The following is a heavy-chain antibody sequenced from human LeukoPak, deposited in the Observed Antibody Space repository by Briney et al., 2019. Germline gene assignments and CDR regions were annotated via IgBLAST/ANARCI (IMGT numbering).Heavy chain of an antibody. CDR2: ISYDGSNK. Sequence: GRSLRLSCAASGFTFSSYAMHWVRQAPGKGLEWVAVISYDGSNKYYADSVKGRFTISRDNSKNTLYLQMNSLRAEDTAVYYCARPAVAAYYYYYMDVWGKGTTVTVSS. J-gene: IGHJ6*03. CDR1: GFTFSSYA. CDR3: ARPAVAAYYYYYMDV. V-gene: IGHV3-30*04. D-gene: IGHD6-19*01.